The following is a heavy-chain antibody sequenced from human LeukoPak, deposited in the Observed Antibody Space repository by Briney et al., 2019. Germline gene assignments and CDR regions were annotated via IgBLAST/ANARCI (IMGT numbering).Heavy chain of an antibody. V-gene: IGHV4-39*01. D-gene: IGHD6-19*01. Sequence: SETLSLTCTVSGGSISSYYWAWIRQPPGKGLEWIASIYYSGSTYYNPSLKSRVTISVDTSRNQFSLKLSSVTAADTAVYYCASLAVAGLSEGYWGQGTLVIVSS. CDR3: ASLAVAGLSEGY. CDR1: GGSISSYY. J-gene: IGHJ4*02. CDR2: IYYSGST.